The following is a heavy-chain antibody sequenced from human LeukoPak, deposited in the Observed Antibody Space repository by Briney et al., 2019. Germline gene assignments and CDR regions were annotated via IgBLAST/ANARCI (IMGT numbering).Heavy chain of an antibody. CDR2: ISSSGSTI. D-gene: IGHD2-8*01. CDR3: ARDRYCTNGVCYLGPAFYYYYGMDV. V-gene: IGHV3-11*01. J-gene: IGHJ6*02. Sequence: GGSLRLSCAASGFTFSDYYMSWLRQAPGKGLEWVSYISSSGSTIYYADSVKGRFTISRDNAKNSLYLQMNSLRAEDTAVYYCARDRYCTNGVCYLGPAFYYYYGMDVWGQGTTVTVSS. CDR1: GFTFSDYY.